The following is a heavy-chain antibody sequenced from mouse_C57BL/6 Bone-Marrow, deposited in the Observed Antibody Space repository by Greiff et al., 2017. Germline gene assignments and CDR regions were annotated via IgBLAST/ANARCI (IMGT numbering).Heavy chain of an antibody. CDR2: ISYDGSN. D-gene: IGHD2-4*01. CDR1: GYSITSGYY. Sequence: ESGPGLVKPSQSLSLTCSVTGYSITSGYYWNWIRQFPGNKLEWMGYISYDGSNNYNPSLKNRISITRDTSKNQFFLKLNSVTTEDTATYYCAREGDYDGYAMDYWGQGTSVTVSS. CDR3: AREGDYDGYAMDY. V-gene: IGHV3-6*01. J-gene: IGHJ4*01.